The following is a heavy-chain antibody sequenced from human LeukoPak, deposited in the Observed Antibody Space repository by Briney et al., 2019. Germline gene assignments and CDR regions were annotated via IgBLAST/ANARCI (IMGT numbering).Heavy chain of an antibody. CDR1: GFTFSSYA. CDR3: AKEGPARWYTEQEDAFDI. J-gene: IGHJ3*02. D-gene: IGHD4-23*01. V-gene: IGHV3-23*01. CDR2: ISGSGGST. Sequence: GGSLRLSCAASGFTFSSYAMSWVRQAPGKGLEWDSAISGSGGSTYYADSVKGRFTISRDNSKNTLYLQMNSLRAEDTAVYYCAKEGPARWYTEQEDAFDIWGQGTMVTVSS.